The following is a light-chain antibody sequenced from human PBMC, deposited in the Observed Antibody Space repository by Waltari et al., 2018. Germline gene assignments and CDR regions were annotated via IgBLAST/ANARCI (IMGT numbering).Light chain of an antibody. CDR3: CSYTTSSTFV. CDR1: SSDVGDYNY. V-gene: IGLV2-14*01. CDR2: GVS. J-gene: IGLJ6*01. Sequence: QSAPTQPPSVSGSPGQSVTISCTGTSSDVGDYNYVSWYQQHPGKAPKLMIYGVSNRPSGVSDRFSVSKAGNTAALTISGRQAEDEADYYCCSYTTSSTFVFGSGTKLTVL.